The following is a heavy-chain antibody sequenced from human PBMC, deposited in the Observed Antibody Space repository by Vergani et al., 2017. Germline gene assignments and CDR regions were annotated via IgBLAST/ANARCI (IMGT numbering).Heavy chain of an antibody. CDR3: ARDYPYGDYIGVDFDY. D-gene: IGHD4-17*01. CDR1: GYTFTSYA. Sequence: QVQLVQSGAEVKKPGASVKVSCKASGYTFTSYAMHWVRQAPGQRLEWMGWISAYNGNTNYAQKLQGRVTMTTDTSTSTAYMELRSLRSDDTAVYYCARDYPYGDYIGVDFDYWGQGTLVTVSS. V-gene: IGHV1-3*01. CDR2: ISAYNGNT. J-gene: IGHJ4*02.